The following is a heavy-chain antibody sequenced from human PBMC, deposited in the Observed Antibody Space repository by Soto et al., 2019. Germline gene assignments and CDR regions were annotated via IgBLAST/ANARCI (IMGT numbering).Heavy chain of an antibody. CDR1: AFSFTTSG. Sequence: QLVESGGGVVQPGRSLRLSCAASAFSFTTSGMHWVRQVPGKGLEWVAVIWSDGGNKYYADSVKGRFTISRDNSRNTLYLQMNSLRVEDSAIYYCARGGSGWFAYWGQGTLVTVSS. V-gene: IGHV3-33*01. D-gene: IGHD6-19*01. J-gene: IGHJ5*01. CDR2: IWSDGGNK. CDR3: ARGGSGWFAY.